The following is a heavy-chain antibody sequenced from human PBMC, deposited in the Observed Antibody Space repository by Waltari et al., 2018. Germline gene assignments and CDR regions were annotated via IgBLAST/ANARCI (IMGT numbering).Heavy chain of an antibody. J-gene: IGHJ4*02. CDR3: ARDRYSSSWYESEIDY. CDR1: GFTFSSYA. Sequence: VQLVESGGGVVQPGRSLRLSCAASGFTFSSYAMHWVRQAPGKGLEWVAVISYDGSNKYYADSVKGRFTISRDNSKNTLYLQMNSLRAEDTAVYYCARDRYSSSWYESEIDYWGQGTLVTVSS. CDR2: ISYDGSNK. D-gene: IGHD6-13*01. V-gene: IGHV3-30-3*01.